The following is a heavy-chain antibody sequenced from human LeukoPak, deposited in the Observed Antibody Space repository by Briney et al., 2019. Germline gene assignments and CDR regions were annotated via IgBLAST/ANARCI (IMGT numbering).Heavy chain of an antibody. V-gene: IGHV4-4*02. J-gene: IGHJ5*02. CDR1: GGSISSSNW. CDR2: IYHSGST. CDR3: ARVGAAATRSFDP. Sequence: PSQTLSLTCTVSGGSISSSNWWSWVRQPPGKGLEWIGEIYHSGSTNYNPSLKSRVTISVDKSKNQFSLKLSSVTAADTAVYYCARVGAAATRSFDPWGQGTLVTVSS. D-gene: IGHD1-26*01.